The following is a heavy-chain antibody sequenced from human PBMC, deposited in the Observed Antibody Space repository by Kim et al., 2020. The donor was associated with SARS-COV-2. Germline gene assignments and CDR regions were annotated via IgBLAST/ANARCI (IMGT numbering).Heavy chain of an antibody. V-gene: IGHV3-9*01. D-gene: IGHD3-22*01. Sequence: DSVKGRFTISGDNAKNSLYLQMDSLGAEDTALYYCAKALGPYYYDRGSAHWGQGTLVTVSS. J-gene: IGHJ4*02. CDR3: AKALGPYYYDRGSAH.